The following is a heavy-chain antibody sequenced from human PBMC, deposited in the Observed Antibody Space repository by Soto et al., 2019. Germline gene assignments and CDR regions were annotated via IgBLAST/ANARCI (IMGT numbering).Heavy chain of an antibody. J-gene: IGHJ6*03. CDR2: IYYSGST. CDR1: GGSISSYY. V-gene: IGHV4-59*01. CDR3: ARGRWGGVGRLSYYYYMDV. Sequence: QVQLQESGPGLVKPSETLSLTCTVSGGSISSYYWSWIRQPPGKGLEWIGYIYYSGSTNYNPSLKSRVTLSVDTSKNQFSLKLSSVTAADTAVYYCARGRWGGVGRLSYYYYMDVWGKGTTVTVSS. D-gene: IGHD3-16*01.